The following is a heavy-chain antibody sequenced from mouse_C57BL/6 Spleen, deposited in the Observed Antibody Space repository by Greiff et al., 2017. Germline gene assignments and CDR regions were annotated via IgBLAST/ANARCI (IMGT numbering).Heavy chain of an antibody. CDR2: ISSGGSYT. V-gene: IGHV5-6*01. Sequence: EVKLMESGGDLVKPGGSLKLSCAASGFTFSSYGMSWVRQTPDKRLEWVATISSGGSYTYYPDSVKGRFTISRDNAKNTLYLQMSSLTSEDTAMYYCARQCSNSRDFDVWGTGTTVTVSS. J-gene: IGHJ1*03. D-gene: IGHD2-5*01. CDR1: GFTFSSYG. CDR3: ARQCSNSRDFDV.